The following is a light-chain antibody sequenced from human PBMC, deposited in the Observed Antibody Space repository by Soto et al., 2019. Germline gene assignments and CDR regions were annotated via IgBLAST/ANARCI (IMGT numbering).Light chain of an antibody. J-gene: IGLJ1*01. CDR1: SSDVGGYNY. CDR3: CSYVGSYTFDV. CDR2: DVS. V-gene: IGLV2-11*01. Sequence: QSALTQPRSVSGSPGQSVTISRTGTSSDVGGYNYVSWYQQHPGKAPKLMIYDVSKRPSGVPDRFSGSKSGNTASLTISGLQAEDEADYYCCSYVGSYTFDVFGTGTKLTVL.